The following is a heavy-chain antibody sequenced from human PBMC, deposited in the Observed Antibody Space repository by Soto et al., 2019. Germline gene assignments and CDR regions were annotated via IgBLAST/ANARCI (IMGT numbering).Heavy chain of an antibody. CDR1: GYSISSGYY. CDR2: IYHSGST. V-gene: IGHV4-38-2*02. D-gene: IGHD4-4*01. Sequence: PSETLSLTCAVSGYSISSGYYWGWIRQPPGKGLEWIGSIYHSGSTYYNPSLKSRVTISVDTSKNQFSLKLSSVTAADTAVYYCARDNDYSNSPGYWGQGTLVTVS. J-gene: IGHJ4*02. CDR3: ARDNDYSNSPGY.